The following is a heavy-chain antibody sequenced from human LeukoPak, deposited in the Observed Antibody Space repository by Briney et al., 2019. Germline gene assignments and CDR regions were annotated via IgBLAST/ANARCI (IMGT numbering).Heavy chain of an antibody. V-gene: IGHV1-8*03. CDR2: MNPNSGNT. CDR3: ARGGGERLYYYYMDV. J-gene: IGHJ6*03. CDR1: GYTFTSYD. D-gene: IGHD4-17*01. Sequence: ASVKVSCKASGYTFTSYDINWVRQATGQGLEWMGCMNPNSGNTGYAQKFQGRVTITRNTSISTTYMELSSLRYEDTAVYYCARGGGERLYYYYMDVWGKGTTVTVSS.